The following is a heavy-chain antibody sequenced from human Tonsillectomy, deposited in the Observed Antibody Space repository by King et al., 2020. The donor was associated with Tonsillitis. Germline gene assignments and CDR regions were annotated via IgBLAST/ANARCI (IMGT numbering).Heavy chain of an antibody. CDR1: GYSISSGYY. D-gene: IGHD3-9*01. CDR2: IYHSGST. Sequence: QLQDSGPGLVKPSETLSLTCAVSGYSISSGYYWGWIRQPPGKGLEWIGSIYHSGSTYYNPSLKSRVTISVDTSKNQFSLKLSSVTAADTAVYYCARDGDYDILTGYPYYYYGMDVWGQGTTVTVSS. CDR3: ARDGDYDILTGYPYYYYGMDV. J-gene: IGHJ6*02. V-gene: IGHV4-38-2*02.